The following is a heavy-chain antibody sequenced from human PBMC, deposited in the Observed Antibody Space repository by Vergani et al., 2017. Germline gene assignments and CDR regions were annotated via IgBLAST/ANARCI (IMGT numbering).Heavy chain of an antibody. J-gene: IGHJ6*03. V-gene: IGHV3-33*01. CDR3: ARSGYCTDGVCYMTYYYYMDV. CDR2: IWYDGSKE. D-gene: IGHD2-8*01. CDR1: GFTLSSHA. Sequence: QVQLEESGGGVVQPGRSLRLSCAASGFTLSSHAMHWVRQAPGKVLEWVAFIWYDGSKEYYADSVKGRFTISRDNSKNTLYLQMNSLRDADTAVYYCARSGYCTDGVCYMTYYYYMDVWGKGTAVTVSS.